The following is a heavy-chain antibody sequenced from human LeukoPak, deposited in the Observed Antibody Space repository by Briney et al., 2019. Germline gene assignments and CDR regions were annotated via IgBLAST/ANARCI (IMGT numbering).Heavy chain of an antibody. CDR3: ARDGDSYGYPDY. Sequence: GGSLRLSCVASGFTFSSYWMHWVRQAPGKGLVWVSRINSDGSSTSYADSVKGRFTISRDNAKNTLYLQMNSLRAEDTAVYYCARDGDSYGYPDYWGQGTLVTVSS. V-gene: IGHV3-74*01. D-gene: IGHD5-18*01. CDR2: INSDGSST. CDR1: GFTFSSYW. J-gene: IGHJ4*02.